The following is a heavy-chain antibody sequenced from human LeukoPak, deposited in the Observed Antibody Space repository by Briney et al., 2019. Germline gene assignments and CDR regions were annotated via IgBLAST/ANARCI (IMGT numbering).Heavy chain of an antibody. V-gene: IGHV5-51*01. Sequence: PGAPLKISCKGCGYSFTSYWIGWVRQMPGKGLEWMVLIYPDDSDTRYSPSFLGQVTISADKSISTAYLQWSRVKASDTAMYYCARQEDYYDSSGYSRFVTDYWGQGTLVTVSS. CDR1: GYSFTSYW. CDR2: IYPDDSDT. D-gene: IGHD3-22*01. CDR3: ARQEDYYDSSGYSRFVTDY. J-gene: IGHJ4*02.